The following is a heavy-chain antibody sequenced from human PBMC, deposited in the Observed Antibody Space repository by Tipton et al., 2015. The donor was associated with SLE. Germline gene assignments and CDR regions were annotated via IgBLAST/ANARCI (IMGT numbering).Heavy chain of an antibody. V-gene: IGHV4-61*09. J-gene: IGHJ6*02. CDR3: ARRSRTYYYDSSGSKGGHYYYGMDV. CDR2: IYTSGST. CDR1: GDSISSGSYY. D-gene: IGHD3-22*01. Sequence: TLSLTCTVSGDSISSGSYYWSWIRQSAGKGLEWIGHIYTSGSTNYNPSLKSRVTISVDTSKNQFSLKLGSVTAADTAVYYCARRSRTYYYDSSGSKGGHYYYGMDVWGQGTTVTVSS.